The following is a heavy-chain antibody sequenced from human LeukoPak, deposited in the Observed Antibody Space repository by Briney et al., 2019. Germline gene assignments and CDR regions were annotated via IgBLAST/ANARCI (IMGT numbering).Heavy chain of an antibody. CDR3: AKAAHYDFWSGYDY. J-gene: IGHJ4*02. CDR1: GFTFSSYA. CDR2: ISYDGSNK. D-gene: IGHD3-3*01. V-gene: IGHV3-30-3*01. Sequence: PGRSLRLSCAASGFTFSSYAMHWVRQAPGKGLEWVAVISYDGSNKYYADSVKGRFTISRDNSKNTLYLQMNSLRAEDTAVYYCAKAAHYDFWSGYDYWGQGTVVTVSS.